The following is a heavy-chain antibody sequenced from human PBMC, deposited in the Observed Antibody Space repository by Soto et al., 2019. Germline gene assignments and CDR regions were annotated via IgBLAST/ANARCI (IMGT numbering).Heavy chain of an antibody. CDR3: AKITKDY. V-gene: IGHV3-23*01. CDR2: INRGGDKT. J-gene: IGHJ4*02. Sequence: GGSLRLSCAASGFTFSSYGMSWVRQAPGKGLEWVSTINRGGDKTYYAYFVKGRFTISRDNSKITLYLQMSSLRAEDAAVYYCAKITKDYWGQGTLVTVSS. CDR1: GFTFSSYG.